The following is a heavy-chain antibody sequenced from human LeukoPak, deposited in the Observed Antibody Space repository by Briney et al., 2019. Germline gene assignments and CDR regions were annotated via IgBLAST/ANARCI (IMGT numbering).Heavy chain of an antibody. V-gene: IGHV1-18*01. D-gene: IGHD3-3*01. CDR2: ISAYNGNT. CDR3: ARDTAPNYDFWSGSDAFDI. Sequence: ASVKVSCKASGYTFTSYGISWVRQAPGQGLEWMGWISAYNGNTNYAQELQGRVTMTTDTSTSTAYMELRSLRSDDTAVYYCARDTAPNYDFWSGSDAFDIWGQGTMVTVSS. CDR1: GYTFTSYG. J-gene: IGHJ3*02.